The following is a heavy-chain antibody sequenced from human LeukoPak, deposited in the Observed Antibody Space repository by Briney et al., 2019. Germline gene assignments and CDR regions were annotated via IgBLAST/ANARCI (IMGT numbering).Heavy chain of an antibody. D-gene: IGHD1-1*01. Sequence: SVKVSCKASGGTFSSYAISWVRQAPGQGLEWMGGIIPIFGTANYAQKFQGRVTITADESTSTAYMELSSLRSEAPAVYYCARLRSHGTGRVYWGQGTLVTVSS. CDR3: ARLRSHGTGRVY. CDR1: GGTFSSYA. V-gene: IGHV1-69*13. CDR2: IIPIFGTA. J-gene: IGHJ4*02.